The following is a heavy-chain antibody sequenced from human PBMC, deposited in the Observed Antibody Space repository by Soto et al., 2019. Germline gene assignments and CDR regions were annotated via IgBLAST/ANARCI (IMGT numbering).Heavy chain of an antibody. CDR2: INPQTGGT. CDR1: GYTFTGYY. J-gene: IGHJ6*02. D-gene: IGHD2-2*01. V-gene: IGHV1-2*02. Sequence: QVQLVQSGAEVKTPGASVRVSCKASGYTFTGYYINWVREAPGQGLEWMGWINPQTGGTSYAQKFQGRVTLSRDTSSNTAYLELTRVRFDDAAVYFCARERYQVISDGMDVWGQGTTVTVSS. CDR3: ARERYQVISDGMDV.